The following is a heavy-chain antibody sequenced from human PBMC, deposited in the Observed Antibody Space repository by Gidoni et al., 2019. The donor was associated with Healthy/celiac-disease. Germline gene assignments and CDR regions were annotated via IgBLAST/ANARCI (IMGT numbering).Heavy chain of an antibody. J-gene: IGHJ4*02. CDR1: GYSISSGYY. CDR2: IDHSGST. V-gene: IGHV4-38-2*02. Sequence: QVQLQESGPGLVKPSETLSLTCAVSGYSISSGYYWGWIRQPPGKGLEWIGSIDHSGSTYYNPSLKSRVTISVDTSKNQFSLKLSSVTAADTAVYYCARDTFPIAAAGKKYDYWGQGTLVTVSS. CDR3: ARDTFPIAAAGKKYDY. D-gene: IGHD6-13*01.